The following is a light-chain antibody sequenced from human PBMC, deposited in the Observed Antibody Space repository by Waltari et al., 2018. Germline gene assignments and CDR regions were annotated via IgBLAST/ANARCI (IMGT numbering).Light chain of an antibody. CDR1: QGISSA. V-gene: IGKV1D-13*01. Sequence: AIQLTQSPSSLSASVGDRVTITCRASQGISSALAWYQQKPGKAPKLLMYDASSLEGGVPSRFSGSGSETDFTLTISSLQPEDSASYDCQQFNNYLVTFGPGTKVDIK. CDR3: QQFNNYLVT. CDR2: DAS. J-gene: IGKJ3*01.